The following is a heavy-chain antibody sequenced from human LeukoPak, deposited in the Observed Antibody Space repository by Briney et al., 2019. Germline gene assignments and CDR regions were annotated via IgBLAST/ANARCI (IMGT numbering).Heavy chain of an antibody. J-gene: IGHJ4*02. CDR1: GGSFSGYY. D-gene: IGHD3-10*01. V-gene: IGHV4-34*01. Sequence: KPSETLSLTCAVYGGSFSGYYWSWIRQPPGKGLEWIGEINHSGSTNYNPSLKSRVTISVDTSKNQFSPKLSSVTAADTAVYYCAREGVVRGVILNYWGQGTLVTVSS. CDR3: AREGVVRGVILNY. CDR2: INHSGST.